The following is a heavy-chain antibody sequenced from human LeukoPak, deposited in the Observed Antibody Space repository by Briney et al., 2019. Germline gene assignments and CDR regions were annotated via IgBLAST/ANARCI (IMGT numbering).Heavy chain of an antibody. CDR3: ARDQRAYSSGWYNRPGYMDV. D-gene: IGHD6-19*01. CDR2: IKQDGSEK. Sequence: GGSLRLSCAASGFTFSSYWMSWVRQAPGKGLEWVANIKQDGSEKYYVDSVKGRFTISRDNAKNSLYLQMNSLRAEDTAVYYCARDQRAYSSGWYNRPGYMDVWGKGTTVTVSS. V-gene: IGHV3-7*01. J-gene: IGHJ6*03. CDR1: GFTFSSYW.